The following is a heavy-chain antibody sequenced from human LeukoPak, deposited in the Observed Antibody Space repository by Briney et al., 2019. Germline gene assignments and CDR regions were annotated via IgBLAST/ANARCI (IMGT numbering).Heavy chain of an antibody. D-gene: IGHD3-3*01. CDR3: SRSVTTSYYYYGVDV. V-gene: IGHV4-39*01. J-gene: IGHJ6*02. Sequence: SETLSLTCTVSGGSISTSSYCWGWIRQPPGKGLEWIGSIYYGESTYCNPSLKSRVTISVDTSKNQFSLKLSSVTAADTAVYYCSRSVTTSYYYYGVDVWGQGTTVTVSS. CDR1: GGSISTSSYC. CDR2: IYYGEST.